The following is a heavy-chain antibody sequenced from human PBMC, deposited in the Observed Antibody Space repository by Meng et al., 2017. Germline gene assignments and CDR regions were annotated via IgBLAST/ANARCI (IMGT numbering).Heavy chain of an antibody. D-gene: IGHD3-10*01. V-gene: IGHV1-18*01. J-gene: IGHJ4*02. CDR1: GYTFTSYG. Sequence: ASVKVSCKASGYTFTSYGISWVRQAPGQGLEWMGWISAYNGNTNYAQKLQGRVTMTTDTSTSTAYMELRSLRTDDTAVYYCARLLWFGDYFDYWGPRTLVTVSS. CDR3: ARLLWFGDYFDY. CDR2: ISAYNGNT.